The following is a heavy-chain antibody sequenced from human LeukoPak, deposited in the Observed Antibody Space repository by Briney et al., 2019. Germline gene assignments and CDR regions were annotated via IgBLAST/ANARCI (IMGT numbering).Heavy chain of an antibody. CDR1: GGSSSTYW. Sequence: SSETLSPTCTVSGGSSSTYWWSWIRQPPGKGLQWIGSIRYGVSTHSNPSLQSRVTISVDTSKNQFSLKLSSVTAADTATYYCAKYAALTGPNWLDTWGQGILVTVSS. CDR2: IRYGVST. CDR3: AKYAALTGPNWLDT. V-gene: IGHV4-59*01. D-gene: IGHD3-9*01. J-gene: IGHJ5*02.